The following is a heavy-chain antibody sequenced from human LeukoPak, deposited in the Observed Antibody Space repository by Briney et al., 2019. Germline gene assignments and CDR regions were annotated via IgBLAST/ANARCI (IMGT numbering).Heavy chain of an antibody. CDR1: GYTFTNYG. CDR3: AREAVVAATPYYFDY. J-gene: IGHJ4*02. CDR2: ISAYNGNT. V-gene: IGHV1-18*01. D-gene: IGHD2-15*01. Sequence: VASVKVSCKASGYTFTNYGISWVRQAPGQGLEWMGWISAYNGNTNYAQKLQGRVTMTTDTSTSTAYMELRSLRSDDTAVYYCAREAVVAATPYYFDYWGQGTLVTVSS.